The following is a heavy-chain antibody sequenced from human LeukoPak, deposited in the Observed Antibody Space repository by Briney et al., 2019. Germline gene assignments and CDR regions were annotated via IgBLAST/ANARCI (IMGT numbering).Heavy chain of an antibody. J-gene: IGHJ4*02. CDR2: IYTSGST. D-gene: IGHD6-19*01. CDR3: AREANSGWYSFPDY. V-gene: IGHV4-4*07. Sequence: KASETLSLTCTVSGGSISSYYWSWIRQPAGKGLEWIGRIYTSGSTNYNPSLKGRVTMSVDTSKNQFSLKLSSVTAADTAVYYCAREANSGWYSFPDYWGQGTLVTVSS. CDR1: GGSISSYY.